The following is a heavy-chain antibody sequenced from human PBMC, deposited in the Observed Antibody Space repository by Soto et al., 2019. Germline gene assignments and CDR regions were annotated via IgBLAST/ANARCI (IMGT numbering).Heavy chain of an antibody. Sequence: GVSLRLSCAASGFTFSSYAMSCVRQAPGKRLGWVSAISGSGGSTYYADSVKGRFTISXDXXXXTXYXQXXXLRAXDTAVYYCAKTVAKLSDPFEIWGQGTMVTVSS. CDR2: ISGSGGST. J-gene: IGHJ3*02. D-gene: IGHD3-16*02. CDR3: AKTVAKLSDPFEI. V-gene: IGHV3-23*01. CDR1: GFTFSSYA.